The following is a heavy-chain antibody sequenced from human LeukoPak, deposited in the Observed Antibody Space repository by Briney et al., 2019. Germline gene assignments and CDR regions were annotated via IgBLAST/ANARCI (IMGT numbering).Heavy chain of an antibody. Sequence: PGESLRLACAASGFTFSDYWMSRVRQAPGKGLEWVSTISISANTHYADSGKGRFTISRDNSKSTLYLQMNSLRAEHTAIYYCAKNHDSTGLFQDRDYWGQGTQVTISS. D-gene: IGHD6-19*01. V-gene: IGHV3-23*01. J-gene: IGHJ4*02. CDR1: GFTFSDYW. CDR3: AKNHDSTGLFQDRDY. CDR2: ISISANT.